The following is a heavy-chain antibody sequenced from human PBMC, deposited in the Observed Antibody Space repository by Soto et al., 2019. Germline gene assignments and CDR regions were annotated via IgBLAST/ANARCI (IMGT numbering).Heavy chain of an antibody. CDR2: SSASGGST. J-gene: IGHJ4*02. CDR1: VCTFSSSA. CDR3: AKDGQWTDVHFEY. V-gene: IGHV3-23*01. D-gene: IGHD6-19*01. Sequence: GGSLRLSCTSSVCTFSSSAMSCVRHSPGKGLEWVSISSASGGSTYHADSVKGRFSISRDNSKNTLYLQMTRLRTEDTAVYYCAKDGQWTDVHFEYWGQGALVIVS.